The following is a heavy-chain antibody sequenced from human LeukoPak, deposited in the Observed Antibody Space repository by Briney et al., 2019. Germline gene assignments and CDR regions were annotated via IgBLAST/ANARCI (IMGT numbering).Heavy chain of an antibody. J-gene: IGHJ4*02. CDR2: IYPGDSDT. CDR3: ARQRGTGWYDY. D-gene: IGHD6-19*01. V-gene: IGHV5-51*01. Sequence: GASLQISCQGSGYSFATYWIAWVRQMPGEGLEWMGIIYPGDSDTTYSPSFQGQVTISADRSATSAYLQWTSLKASDTAIYYCARQRGTGWYDYWGQGTLVTVSS. CDR1: GYSFATYW.